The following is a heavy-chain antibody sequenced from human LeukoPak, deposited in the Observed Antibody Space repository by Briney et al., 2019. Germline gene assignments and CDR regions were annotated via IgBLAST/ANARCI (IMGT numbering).Heavy chain of an antibody. CDR1: GFTFSSYE. J-gene: IGHJ6*04. CDR3: AELGITMIGGV. D-gene: IGHD3-10*02. V-gene: IGHV3-48*03. CDR2: ISSSGSTI. Sequence: QPGGSLRLSCAASGFTFSSYEMNWVRQAPGKGLEWVSYISSSGSTIYCADSVKGRFTISRDNAKNSLYLQMNSLRAEDTAVYYCAELGITMIGGVWSKGTTVTISS.